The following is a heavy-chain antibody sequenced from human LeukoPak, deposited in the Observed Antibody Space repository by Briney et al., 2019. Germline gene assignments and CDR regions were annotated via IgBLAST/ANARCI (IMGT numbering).Heavy chain of an antibody. CDR1: GFTFSDYY. Sequence: GGSLRLSCAASGFTFSDYYMSWIRQAPGKGLEWVSYISSSGSTIYYADSVKGRFSISRDNAKNSLYLQMNSLRAEDTAVYYCARDLGSPILEWLLFHDAFDIWGQGTMVTVSS. CDR3: ARDLGSPILEWLLFHDAFDI. D-gene: IGHD3-3*01. V-gene: IGHV3-11*04. J-gene: IGHJ3*02. CDR2: ISSSGSTI.